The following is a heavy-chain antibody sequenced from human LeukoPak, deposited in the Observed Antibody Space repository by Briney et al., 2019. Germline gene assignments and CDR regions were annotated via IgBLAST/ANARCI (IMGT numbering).Heavy chain of an antibody. CDR2: IYYSGST. D-gene: IGHD6-25*01. J-gene: IGHJ4*02. Sequence: SGTLSLTCTVSGGSISSYYWSWIRQPPGKGLEWVGYIYYSGSTNYNPSLKSRVTISVDPSKNQFSLKRSSVTAADTAVYYCARELKAARIADWGQGTLVTVSS. CDR1: GGSISSYY. CDR3: ARELKAARIAD. V-gene: IGHV4-59*12.